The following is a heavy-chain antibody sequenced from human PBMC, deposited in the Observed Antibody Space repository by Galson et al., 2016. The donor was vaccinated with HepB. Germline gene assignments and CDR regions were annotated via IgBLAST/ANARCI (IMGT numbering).Heavy chain of an antibody. CDR3: SREWSSFEF. CDR2: VGYNGDT. D-gene: IGHD2-15*01. Sequence: WHWIRQPPGKGLEWVGFVGYNGDTRYNPSLRGRITISLDTPKNQFSLKLNSLTSADTAVYYCSREWSSFEFWGQGILVTVSS. V-gene: IGHV4-59*01. J-gene: IGHJ4*02.